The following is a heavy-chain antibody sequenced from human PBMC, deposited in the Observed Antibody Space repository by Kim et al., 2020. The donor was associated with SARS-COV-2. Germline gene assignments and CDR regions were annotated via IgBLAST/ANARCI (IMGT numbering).Heavy chain of an antibody. CDR3: ARHKLPPTYSAGAYGMDV. CDR1: GYSFTSYW. CDR2: IYPGDSDT. J-gene: IGHJ6*02. V-gene: IGHV5-51*01. D-gene: IGHD6-19*01. Sequence: GESLKISCKGSGYSFTSYWIGWVRQMPGKGLEWMGIIYPGDSDTRYSPSFQGQVTISADKSISTAYLQWSSLKASDTAMYYCARHKLPPTYSAGAYGMDVWGQGTTVTVSS.